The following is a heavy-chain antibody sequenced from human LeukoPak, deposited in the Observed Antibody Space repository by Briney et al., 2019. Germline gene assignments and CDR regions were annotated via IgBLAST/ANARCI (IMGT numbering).Heavy chain of an antibody. J-gene: IGHJ3*02. Sequence: PGGSLRLSCAASGFTFNRFWMHWVRQAPGKGLVWVSRIISDGSSTNYADSVKGRFTISRDNAKNTLYLQMNSLRAEDTALHYCAREDVDITVATSGAFDIWGQGTMVTVSS. V-gene: IGHV3-74*01. CDR2: IISDGSST. D-gene: IGHD6-19*01. CDR3: AREDVDITVATSGAFDI. CDR1: GFTFNRFW.